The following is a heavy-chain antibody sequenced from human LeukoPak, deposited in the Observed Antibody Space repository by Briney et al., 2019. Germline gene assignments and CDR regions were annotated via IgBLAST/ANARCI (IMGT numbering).Heavy chain of an antibody. CDR3: ARGVRYFDLSRNWFDP. J-gene: IGHJ5*02. CDR2: INHSGST. Sequence: PSETLSLTCAVYGGSFSGYSWCWIRQPPGKGLEWIGEINHSGSTNYNPSLKSRVTISVDTSKNQFSLKLSSVTAADTAVYYCARGVRYFDLSRNWFDPWGQGTLVTVSS. V-gene: IGHV4-34*01. D-gene: IGHD3-9*01. CDR1: GGSFSGYS.